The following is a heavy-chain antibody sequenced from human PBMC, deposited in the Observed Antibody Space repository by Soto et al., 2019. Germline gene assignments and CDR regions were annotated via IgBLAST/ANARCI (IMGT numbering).Heavy chain of an antibody. D-gene: IGHD5-18*01. CDR1: GGTFSSYA. Sequence: SVKVSCKASGGTFSSYAISWVRQAPGQGLEWMGGIIPIFGTANYAQKFQGRVTITADESTSTAYMELSSLRSEDTAVYYCARSGDTAMDAEYFQHWGQGTLVTVS. V-gene: IGHV1-69*13. J-gene: IGHJ1*01. CDR2: IIPIFGTA. CDR3: ARSGDTAMDAEYFQH.